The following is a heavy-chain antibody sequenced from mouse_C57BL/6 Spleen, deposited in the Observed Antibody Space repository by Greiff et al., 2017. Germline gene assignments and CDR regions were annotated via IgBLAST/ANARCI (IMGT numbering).Heavy chain of an antibody. Sequence: QVQLKQPGAELVMPGASVKLSCKASGYTFTSYWMHWVKQRPGQGLEWIGEIDPSDSYTNYNQKFKGKSTLTVDKSSSTAYMQLSSLTSEDSAVYYCARGGTAQGRGFAYWGQGTLVTVSA. CDR3: ARGGTAQGRGFAY. CDR2: IDPSDSYT. CDR1: GYTFTSYW. V-gene: IGHV1-69*01. J-gene: IGHJ3*01. D-gene: IGHD3-2*02.